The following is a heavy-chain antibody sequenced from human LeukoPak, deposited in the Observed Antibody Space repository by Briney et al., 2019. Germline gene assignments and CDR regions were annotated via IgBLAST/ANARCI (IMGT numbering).Heavy chain of an antibody. D-gene: IGHD7-27*01. CDR1: GYSISSGYH. V-gene: IGHV4-38-2*02. J-gene: IGHJ4*02. CDR2: VYRSGST. CDR3: ARENWVFDY. Sequence: PSETLSLTCVVSGYSISSGYHWGWIRQPPGEGLEWIGSVYRSGSTYYNPSLKSRVTISVDTSKNQISLKVGSVTAADAAVYYCARENWVFDYRGQGILVTVSS.